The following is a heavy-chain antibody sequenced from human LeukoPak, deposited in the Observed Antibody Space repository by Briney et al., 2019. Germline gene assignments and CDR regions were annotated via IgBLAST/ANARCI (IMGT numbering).Heavy chain of an antibody. CDR3: ARYGRGYSYGRMREGDY. V-gene: IGHV4-59*08. CDR1: GVSISSYY. CDR2: IYYSGST. Sequence: SETLSLTCTVSGVSISSYYWSWIRQPPGKGLEWIGYIYYSGSTNYNPSLKSRVTISVDTSKNQFSLKLSSVTAADTAVYYCARYGRGYSYGRMREGDYWGQGTLVTVSS. J-gene: IGHJ4*02. D-gene: IGHD5-18*01.